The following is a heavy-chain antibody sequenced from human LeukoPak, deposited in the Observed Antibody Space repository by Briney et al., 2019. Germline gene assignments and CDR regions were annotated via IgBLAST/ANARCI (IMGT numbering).Heavy chain of an antibody. Sequence: GESLKISCKGSGYCFTSYWIGWVRQMPGKGLEWMGIFYPGDYDTRYSPSFQGQVTISADKSISTAYLQWSSLKASDTAMYYCARQAYDSSGYYYYYYYMDVWGKGTTVTVSS. V-gene: IGHV5-51*01. CDR3: ARQAYDSSGYYYYYYYMDV. CDR2: FYPGDYDT. CDR1: GYCFTSYW. D-gene: IGHD3-22*01. J-gene: IGHJ6*03.